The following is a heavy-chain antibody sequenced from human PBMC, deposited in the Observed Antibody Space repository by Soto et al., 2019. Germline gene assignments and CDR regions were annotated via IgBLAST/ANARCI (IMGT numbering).Heavy chain of an antibody. V-gene: IGHV3-9*01. D-gene: IGHD3-10*01. CDR1: GFTYDDYT. Sequence: EVQVVESGGGLVQPGRSLRLSCAASGFTYDDYTMHWVRQAPGKGLEWVSGISWNSGSVGYADSVQGRFTITRDNAKISLYLQMTILRPEDTALYYCVKGHGAHYYDPVSDWGQGTLVTVTS. CDR3: VKGHGAHYYDPVSD. CDR2: ISWNSGSV. J-gene: IGHJ4*02.